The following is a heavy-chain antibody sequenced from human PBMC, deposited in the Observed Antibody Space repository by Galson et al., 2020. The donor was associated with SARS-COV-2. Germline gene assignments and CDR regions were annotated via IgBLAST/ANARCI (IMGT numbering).Heavy chain of an antibody. CDR3: ARDDVGWSGGSCYYYGMDV. J-gene: IGHJ6*02. V-gene: IGHV4-31*03. CDR2: IYYSGST. Sequence: ETSETLSLTCTVSGGSISSGGYYWSWIRQHPGKGLEWIGYIYYSGSTYYNPSLKSRVTISVDTSKNQFSLKLSSVTAADTAVYYCARDDVGWSGGSCYYYGMDVWGQGTTVTVSS. D-gene: IGHD2-15*01. CDR1: GGSISSGGYY.